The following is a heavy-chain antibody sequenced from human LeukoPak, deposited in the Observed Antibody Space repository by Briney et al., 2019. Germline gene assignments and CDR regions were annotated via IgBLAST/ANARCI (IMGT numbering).Heavy chain of an antibody. J-gene: IGHJ4*02. CDR3: ARHHGYSSSSHYFDY. D-gene: IGHD6-6*01. V-gene: IGHV4-61*02. CDR2: IYHSEST. Sequence: SQTLSLTCTVSGGSIISGSYYWSWLRQPAGKGLEWIGSIYHSESTYYNPSLKSRVTISVDTSKNQFSLKLSSLTAADTAVYYCARHHGYSSSSHYFDYWGQGTLVTVSS. CDR1: GGSIISGSYY.